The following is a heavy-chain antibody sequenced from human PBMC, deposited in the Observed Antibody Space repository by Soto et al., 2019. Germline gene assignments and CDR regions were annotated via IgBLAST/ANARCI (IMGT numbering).Heavy chain of an antibody. CDR1: GYTFRNYG. Sequence: ASVKVSCKASGYTFRNYGLSWVRQAPGQGLEWMGWIGPYNGNTKFAQKLQGRVTMTADTSTSTAYMELRSLRSDDTAVYYCARGDHYDSRGYYPGDYWGQGTLVTVSS. CDR3: ARGDHYDSRGYYPGDY. V-gene: IGHV1-18*01. CDR2: IGPYNGNT. J-gene: IGHJ4*02. D-gene: IGHD3-22*01.